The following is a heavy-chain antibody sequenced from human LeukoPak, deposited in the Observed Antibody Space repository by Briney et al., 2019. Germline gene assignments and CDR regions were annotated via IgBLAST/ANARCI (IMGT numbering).Heavy chain of an antibody. CDR1: GYTFTSYD. J-gene: IGHJ4*02. Sequence: ASVKVSCKASGYTFTSYDINWVRQATGQGLEWVGWMNPNRGNTGYAQKFQGRVTMTRNTSISTAYMELSSLRSDDTAVYYCARVGYDFWSGYYHTAFDYWGQGTLVTVSS. V-gene: IGHV1-8*01. CDR3: ARVGYDFWSGYYHTAFDY. D-gene: IGHD3-3*01. CDR2: MNPNRGNT.